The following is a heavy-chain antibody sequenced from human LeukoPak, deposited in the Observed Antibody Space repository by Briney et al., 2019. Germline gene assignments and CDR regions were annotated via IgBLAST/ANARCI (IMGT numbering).Heavy chain of an antibody. CDR1: GFTFSSYA. V-gene: IGHV3-23*01. D-gene: IGHD3-16*02. J-gene: IGHJ4*02. CDR2: FSDSGDTT. Sequence: GGSLRLSCAASGFTFSSYAISWVRQAPGKGLEWVSGFSDSGDTTYYADSVKGRFTISRDNSKNTLYLQMNSLRAEDTAVYYCAKEDKYGTYRYNLFDYWGLGTLVTVSS. CDR3: AKEDKYGTYRYNLFDY.